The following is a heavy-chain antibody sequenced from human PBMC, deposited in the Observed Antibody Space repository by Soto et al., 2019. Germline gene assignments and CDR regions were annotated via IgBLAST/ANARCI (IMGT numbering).Heavy chain of an antibody. CDR3: AHSDEIVGPFDY. J-gene: IGHJ4*02. Sequence: QITLKESGPPLVKPAQTLTLTCTFSGFSLSTSGVGVGWIRQPPGKALEWLALIYWDDDKRYSPSLKSRLTITKDTSKNQVVLTMTNMDPVDTATYYFAHSDEIVGPFDYWGQGTLVTVSS. V-gene: IGHV2-5*02. CDR1: GFSLSTSGVG. CDR2: IYWDDDK. D-gene: IGHD1-26*01.